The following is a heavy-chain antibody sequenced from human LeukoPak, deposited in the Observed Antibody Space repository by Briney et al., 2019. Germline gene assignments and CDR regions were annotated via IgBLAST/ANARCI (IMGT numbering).Heavy chain of an antibody. V-gene: IGHV4-34*01. CDR2: INHSGST. CDR3: ARGRGGSGAAAGTRWFDP. CDR1: GGSFSGYY. D-gene: IGHD6-13*01. Sequence: SSETLSLTCAVYGGSFSGYYWSWIRQPPGTGLEWIGEINHSGSTNYNPSLKSRVTISVDTSKNQFSLKLSSVTAADTAVYYCARGRGGSGAAAGTRWFDPWGQGTLVTVSS. J-gene: IGHJ5*02.